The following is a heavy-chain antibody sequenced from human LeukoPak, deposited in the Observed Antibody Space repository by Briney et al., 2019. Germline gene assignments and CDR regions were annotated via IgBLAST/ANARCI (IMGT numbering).Heavy chain of an antibody. CDR2: IYTSGST. J-gene: IGHJ5*02. D-gene: IGHD2-21*02. Sequence: PSETLSLTCTVSGGSISSGSYYWSWIRQPAGKGLEWIGRIYTSGSTNYNPSLKSRVTISVDTSKNQFSLKLSSVTAADTAVYYCASGGPSHIVVVTAIPNWFDPWGQGTLVTVSS. V-gene: IGHV4-61*02. CDR1: GGSISSGSYY. CDR3: ASGGPSHIVVVTAIPNWFDP.